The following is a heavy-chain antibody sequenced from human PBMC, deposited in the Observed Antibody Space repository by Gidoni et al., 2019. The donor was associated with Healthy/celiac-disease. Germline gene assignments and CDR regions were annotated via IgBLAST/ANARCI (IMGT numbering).Heavy chain of an antibody. V-gene: IGHV1-24*01. D-gene: IGHD2-21*01. CDR2: VDPEDGET. J-gene: IGHJ5*02. CDR1: GYTLTELS. Sequence: QVQLGQSGAEVKQPGASVKVSCKVSGYTLTELSMHWVRQAPGTGREWMGGVDPEDGETIYAQKFQGRVTMTEDTSTDTAYMELSSLRSEDTAVYYCATGANSGVLGDGWFNPWGQGTLVTVSS. CDR3: ATGANSGVLGDGWFNP.